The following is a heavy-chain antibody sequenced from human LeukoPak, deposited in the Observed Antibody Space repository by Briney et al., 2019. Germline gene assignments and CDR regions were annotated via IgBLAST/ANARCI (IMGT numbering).Heavy chain of an antibody. V-gene: IGHV1-2*06. D-gene: IGHD6-13*01. J-gene: IGHJ6*02. CDR3: ARDSSSWYSPRSLYGMDV. CDR2: IHPNSGGT. CDR1: GYTFTGYY. Sequence: ASVKVSCKASGYTFTGYYLHWVRQAPGQGLEWMGRIHPNSGGTNYAQKFQGRVTMTRDTSISTAYMELSRLRSDDTAVYYCARDSSSWYSPRSLYGMDVWGQGTTVTVSS.